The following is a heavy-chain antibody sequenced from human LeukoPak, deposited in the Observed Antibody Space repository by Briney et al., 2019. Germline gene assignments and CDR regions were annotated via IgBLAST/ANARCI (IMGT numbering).Heavy chain of an antibody. J-gene: IGHJ4*02. V-gene: IGHV3-33*01. D-gene: IGHD6-6*01. CDR1: GYTFSSYG. CDR3: ARGEYSNSAGFDY. Sequence: PGGSLRLSCAASGYTFSSYGMHWVRQAPGKGLEWVAVIWYDGSNKYYTDSMKGRFTISRDNSKNTLYLQMNSLRAEDTAVYYCARGEYSNSAGFDYWGQGTLVTVSS. CDR2: IWYDGSNK.